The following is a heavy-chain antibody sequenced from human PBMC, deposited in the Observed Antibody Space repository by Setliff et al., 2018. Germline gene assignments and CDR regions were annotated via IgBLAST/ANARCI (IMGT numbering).Heavy chain of an antibody. J-gene: IGHJ4*02. V-gene: IGHV4-39*01. D-gene: IGHD1-1*01. CDR3: ARTGTYRYFDY. CDR1: DASLSSGTYY. CDR2: IYYRGDT. Sequence: SETLSLTCTVSDASLSSGTYYWGWIRQPPGKGLEWIGRIYYRGDTYYNASLKGRLTISVDTAQNQFSLRLTSVTAADTAVYYCARTGTYRYFDYWGQGALVTVS.